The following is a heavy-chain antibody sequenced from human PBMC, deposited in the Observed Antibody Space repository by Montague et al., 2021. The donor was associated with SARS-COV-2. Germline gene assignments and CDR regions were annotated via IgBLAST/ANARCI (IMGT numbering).Heavy chain of an antibody. CDR3: ARDHDYGDCSVGWFDP. V-gene: IGHV3-21*01. D-gene: IGHD4-17*01. Sequence: SLRLSCAASGFTFSSYSMNWVRQAPGKGLEWVSSISSSSSYIYYADSVKGRFTISRDNAKNSLYLQMNSLRAEDTAVYYCARDHDYGDCSVGWFDPWGQGTLVTVSS. CDR2: ISSSSSYI. CDR1: GFTFSSYS. J-gene: IGHJ5*02.